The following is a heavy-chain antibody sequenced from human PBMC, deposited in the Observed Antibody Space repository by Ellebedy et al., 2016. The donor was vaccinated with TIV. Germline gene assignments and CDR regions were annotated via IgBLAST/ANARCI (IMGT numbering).Heavy chain of an antibody. CDR3: AREFSALWFGESLSGMDV. V-gene: IGHV1-18*01. D-gene: IGHD3-10*01. CDR1: GYTFTTYG. J-gene: IGHJ6*02. CDR2: ISGYNGNT. Sequence: ASVKVSCKASGYTFTTYGISWVRQAPGQGLEWMGWISGYNGNTNYAQKLQGRLTMTEDKSTGTTYMELSSLRSDDTAVYYCAREFSALWFGESLSGMDVWGQGTTVTVSS.